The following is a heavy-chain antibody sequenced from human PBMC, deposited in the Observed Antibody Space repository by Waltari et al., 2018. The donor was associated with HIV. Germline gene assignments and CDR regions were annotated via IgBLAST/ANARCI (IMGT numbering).Heavy chain of an antibody. CDR2: IYHSGST. CDR3: AREPSTGGSGACDL. CDR1: DYSISSGYY. V-gene: IGHV4-38-2*02. D-gene: IGHD3-16*01. J-gene: IGHJ3*01. Sequence: QVQLQESGPGLVKPSETLSLTCAVSDYSISSGYYWGFIRQPPGKGLEWIASIYHSGSTFYNPSLKSRVTISVDTSKNHFSLTLSSVTAADTAMYYCAREPSTGGSGACDLWGQGTMISVSS.